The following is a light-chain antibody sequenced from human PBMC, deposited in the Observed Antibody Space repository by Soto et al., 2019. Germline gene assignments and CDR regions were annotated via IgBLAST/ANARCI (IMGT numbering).Light chain of an antibody. CDR1: QSVSNNY. CDR3: QQRSNWHIT. V-gene: IGKV3D-11*02. CDR2: GAS. Sequence: IGLPQYPATLSLAPGERAPLSCRASQSVSNNYLAWYQQKPGQAPRLLIYGASNRATGIPARFSGSGSGTDFTLTISSLEPEDFAVYYCQQRSNWHITFGQGSRLAI. J-gene: IGKJ5*01.